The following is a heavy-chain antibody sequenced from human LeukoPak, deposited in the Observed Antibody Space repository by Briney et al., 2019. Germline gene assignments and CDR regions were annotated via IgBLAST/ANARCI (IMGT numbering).Heavy chain of an antibody. CDR1: GYSISSGYY. J-gene: IGHJ4*02. CDR2: IYHSGST. CDR3: ARYKQQLVGRTHFDY. Sequence: SETLSLTCTVSGYSISSGYYWGWIRQPPGKGLEWIGSIYHSGSTYYNPSLKSRVTISVDTSKNQFSLKLSSVTAADTAVYYCARYKQQLVGRTHFDYWGQGTLVTVSS. V-gene: IGHV4-38-2*02. D-gene: IGHD6-13*01.